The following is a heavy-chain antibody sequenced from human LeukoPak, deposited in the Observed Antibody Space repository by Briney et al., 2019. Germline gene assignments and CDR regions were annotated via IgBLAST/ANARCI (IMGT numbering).Heavy chain of an antibody. CDR2: IYHSGST. D-gene: IGHD3-22*01. J-gene: IGHJ3*02. CDR1: GYSISSGYY. Sequence: SETLSLTCTVSGYSISSGYYWGWIRQPPRKGLEWIGSIYHSGSTYYNPSLKSRVTISVDTSKNQFSLKLSSVTAADTAVYYCARDPYYYYSSGSQRGYAFDIWGQGTMVTVSS. CDR3: ARDPYYYYSSGSQRGYAFDI. V-gene: IGHV4-38-2*02.